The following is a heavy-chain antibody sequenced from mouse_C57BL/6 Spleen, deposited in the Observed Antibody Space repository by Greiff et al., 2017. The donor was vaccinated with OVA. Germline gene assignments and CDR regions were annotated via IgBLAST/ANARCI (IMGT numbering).Heavy chain of an antibody. CDR1: GYTFTSYW. CDR2: IYPSDSET. D-gene: IGHD1-1*01. Sequence: QVQLQQPGAELVRPGSSVKLSCKASGYTFTSYWMDWVKQRPGQGLEWIGNIYPSDSETHYNQKFKDKATLTVDKSSSTAYMQLSSLTSEDSAVYYCARRAMDYYGSSYPPMDYWGQGTAVTVSS. J-gene: IGHJ4*01. V-gene: IGHV1-61*01. CDR3: ARRAMDYYGSSYPPMDY.